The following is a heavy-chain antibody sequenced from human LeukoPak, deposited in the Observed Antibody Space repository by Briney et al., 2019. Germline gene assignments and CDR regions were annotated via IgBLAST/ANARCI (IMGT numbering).Heavy chain of an antibody. V-gene: IGHV1-2*02. CDR1: GYTFTGYY. J-gene: IGHJ3*02. CDR2: IYPYSGDT. D-gene: IGHD6-6*01. Sequence: ASVTVSCKASGYTFTGYYIHWVRQAPGQGLEWMGWIYPYSGDTNYAQNFQGRVTMTRDTSISTAYMELCSLKSDDTAVYYCARDRNSGSSLDIWGQGTMLTVSS. CDR3: ARDRNSGSSLDI.